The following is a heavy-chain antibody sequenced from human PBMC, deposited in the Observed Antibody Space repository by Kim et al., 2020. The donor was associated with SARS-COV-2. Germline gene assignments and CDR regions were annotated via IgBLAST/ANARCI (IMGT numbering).Heavy chain of an antibody. CDR2: NT. J-gene: IGHJ4*02. Sequence: NTKYSQKFQGRVTITRDTSASTAYMELSSLRSEDTAVYYCARDWMGSGWDWGQGTLVTVSS. V-gene: IGHV1-3*01. CDR3: ARDWMGSGWD. D-gene: IGHD6-19*01.